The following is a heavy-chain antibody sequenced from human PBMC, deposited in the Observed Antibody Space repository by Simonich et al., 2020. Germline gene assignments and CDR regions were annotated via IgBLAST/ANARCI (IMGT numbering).Heavy chain of an antibody. V-gene: IGHV4-38-2*01. D-gene: IGHD6-13*01. CDR3: ARVGYSNYYYYGMDV. CDR2: IYHSGRT. Sequence: QVQLQESGPGLVKPSETLSLTCAVSGYSISSGYYWAWLRQPPGKGLEWIGSIYHSGRTYYNPSLKSRVTISVDTSKNQFSLKLSSVTAADTAVYYCARVGYSNYYYYGMDVWGQGTTVTVSS. J-gene: IGHJ6*02. CDR1: GYSISSGYY.